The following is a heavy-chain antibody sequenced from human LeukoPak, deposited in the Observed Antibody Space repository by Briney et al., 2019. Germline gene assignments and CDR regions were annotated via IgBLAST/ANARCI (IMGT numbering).Heavy chain of an antibody. CDR2: INPSGGST. Sequence: ASVKVSCTASGYTFTSYYMHWVRQAPGQGLGWMGIINPSGGSTSYAQKFQGRVTMTRDMSTSTVYMELSSLRSEDTAVYYCARRYCSSTSCYTSNNWFDPWGQGTLVTVSS. V-gene: IGHV1-46*01. CDR1: GYTFTSYY. D-gene: IGHD2-2*02. J-gene: IGHJ5*02. CDR3: ARRYCSSTSCYTSNNWFDP.